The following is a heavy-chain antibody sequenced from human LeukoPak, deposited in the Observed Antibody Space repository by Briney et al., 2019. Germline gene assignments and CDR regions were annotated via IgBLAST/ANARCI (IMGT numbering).Heavy chain of an antibody. D-gene: IGHD1-26*01. CDR2: IYTSGST. V-gene: IGHV4-4*07. CDR3: ARAAAVGAIDY. CDR1: GGSISSYY. J-gene: IGHJ4*02. Sequence: SETLSLTRTVSGGSISSYYWSWIRQPAGEGLEWIGRIYTSGSTNYNPPLKSRVTMSVDTSKNQFSLKLSSVTAADTAVYYCARAAAVGAIDYWGQGTLVTVSS.